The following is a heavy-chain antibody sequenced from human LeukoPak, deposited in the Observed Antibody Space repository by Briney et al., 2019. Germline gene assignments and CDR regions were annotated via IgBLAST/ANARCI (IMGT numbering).Heavy chain of an antibody. D-gene: IGHD3-10*01. Sequence: ASVKVSCKASGYTFTSYGITWVRQAPGQGLEWMGWITPYNGKTSYAQKLQGRVTMTTDTSTSTAYMELRNLRSDDTAVYYCGRDYYGSGRANCDYWGQGTLVTVSS. CDR2: ITPYNGKT. J-gene: IGHJ4*02. CDR1: GYTFTSYG. V-gene: IGHV1-18*01. CDR3: GRDYYGSGRANCDY.